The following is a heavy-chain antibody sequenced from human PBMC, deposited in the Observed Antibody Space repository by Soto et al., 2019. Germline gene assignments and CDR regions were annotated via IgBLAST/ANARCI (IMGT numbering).Heavy chain of an antibody. J-gene: IGHJ5*02. CDR3: ARRTYYYGSGSYYNLPNWFDP. CDR1: GVSISRGGDS. CDR2: IYHSGST. V-gene: IGHV4-30-2*01. D-gene: IGHD3-10*01. Sequence: LSLTCTVSGVSISRGGDSWSWIRRPPGKGLEWIGYIYHSGSTYYNPSLKSRVTISVDRSKNQFSLKLSSVTAADTAVYYCARRTYYYGSGSYYNLPNWFDPWGQGTLVT.